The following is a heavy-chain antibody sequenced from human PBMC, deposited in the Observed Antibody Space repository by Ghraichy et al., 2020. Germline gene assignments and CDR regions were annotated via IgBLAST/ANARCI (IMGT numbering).Heavy chain of an antibody. J-gene: IGHJ6*02. D-gene: IGHD3-10*02. V-gene: IGHV3-43*01. CDR1: GFNFDHYT. Sequence: GGSLRLSCAASGFNFDHYTMHWVRQAPGKGLEWVSLISWGGDNTYYADSVRGRFTISRDNSKNSLYLQMNSLRTEDTALYYCARDFSNVVRGVVYYYYGMDVWGQGTTVTVSS. CDR3: ARDFSNVVRGVVYYYYGMDV. CDR2: ISWGGDNT.